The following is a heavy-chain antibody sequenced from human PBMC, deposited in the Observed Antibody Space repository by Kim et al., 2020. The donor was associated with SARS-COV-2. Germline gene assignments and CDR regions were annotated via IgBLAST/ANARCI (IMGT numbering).Heavy chain of an antibody. CDR1: GYTFTGYY. Sequence: ASVKVSCKASGYTFTGYYMHWVRQAPGQGLEWMGWINPNSGGTNYAQKFQGRVTMTRDTSISTAYMELSRLRSDDTAVYYCARDLGGSYFFYFDYWGQGTLVTVSS. V-gene: IGHV1-2*02. J-gene: IGHJ4*02. CDR2: INPNSGGT. D-gene: IGHD1-26*01. CDR3: ARDLGGSYFFYFDY.